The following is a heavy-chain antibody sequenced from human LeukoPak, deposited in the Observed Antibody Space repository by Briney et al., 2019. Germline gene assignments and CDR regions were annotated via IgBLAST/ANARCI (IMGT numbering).Heavy chain of an antibody. CDR3: AKDPTHFRVWDDYDNTRLNY. V-gene: IGHV3-30*02. CDR1: GFTFRSYG. D-gene: IGHD3-22*01. J-gene: IGHJ4*02. CDR2: IRYDGNNK. Sequence: GGSLRLSCAASGFTFRSYGMHWVRQAPGKGLEWVAFIRYDGNNKYYADSVKGRFTISRNNSKNTVYLQMNSLRAEDTAVYYCAKDPTHFRVWDDYDNTRLNYWGQGTLVTVSS.